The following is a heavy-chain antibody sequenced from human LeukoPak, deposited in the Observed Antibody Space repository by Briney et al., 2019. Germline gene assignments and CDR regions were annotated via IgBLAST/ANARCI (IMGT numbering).Heavy chain of an antibody. Sequence: PGGSLRLSCAASGFTFSSYSMNWVRQAPGKGLEWVSSIGSSSSYIYHADSVKGRFTISRDNAKNSLYLQMNSLRAEDTAVYYCAREPRRVDFDWLFHTGDLGYWGQGTLVTVSS. D-gene: IGHD3-9*01. V-gene: IGHV3-21*01. CDR2: IGSSSSYI. CDR3: AREPRRVDFDWLFHTGDLGY. J-gene: IGHJ4*02. CDR1: GFTFSSYS.